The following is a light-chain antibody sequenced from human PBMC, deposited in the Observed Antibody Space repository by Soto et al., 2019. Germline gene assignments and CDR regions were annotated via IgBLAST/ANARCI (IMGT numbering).Light chain of an antibody. CDR2: GAS. CDR1: QSVSSGY. Sequence: EIVLTQSPGPLSLSPGERATLSCRASQSVSSGYLAWYQQKPGQAPRLLIYGASNRATGIPDRFSGSGSGTDFTLTISRLEPEDFAVYYCQQYGSSGTFGQGTKVDIK. J-gene: IGKJ1*01. V-gene: IGKV3-20*01. CDR3: QQYGSSGT.